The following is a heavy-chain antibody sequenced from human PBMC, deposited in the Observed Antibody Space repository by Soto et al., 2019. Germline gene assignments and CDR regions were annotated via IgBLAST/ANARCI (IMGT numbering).Heavy chain of an antibody. Sequence: GGSLELSCAASGLTFSSYAMGGVRQAPGKGLEWVSAISGSGGSTYYAASVKGRFTISRDNSKNTLYLQMNSLRAEDTPENNCAKQRGWYVVTGAFDHWGRGTVVT. V-gene: IGHV3-23*01. D-gene: IGHD2-15*01. CDR2: ISGSGGST. J-gene: IGHJ4*02. CDR3: AKQRGWYVVTGAFDH. CDR1: GLTFSSYA.